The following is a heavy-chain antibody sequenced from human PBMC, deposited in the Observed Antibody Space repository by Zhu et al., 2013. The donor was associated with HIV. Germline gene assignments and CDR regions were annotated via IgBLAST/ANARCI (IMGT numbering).Heavy chain of an antibody. CDR2: IYHSGST. CDR3: ARDPDYLQTDKYYFDY. CDR1: GYSISSGYY. V-gene: IGHV4-38-2*02. Sequence: QVQLQESGPGLVKPSETLSLTCAVSGYSISSGYYWGWIRQPPGKGLEWIGSIYHSGSTYYNPSLKSRVTISVDTSKNQFSLKLSSVTAADTAVYYCARDPDYLQTDKYYFDYWGQGTLVTVSS. D-gene: IGHD4-4*01. J-gene: IGHJ4*02.